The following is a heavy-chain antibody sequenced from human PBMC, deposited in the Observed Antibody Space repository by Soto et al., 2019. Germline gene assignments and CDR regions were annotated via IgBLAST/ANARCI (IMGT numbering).Heavy chain of an antibody. CDR1: GFDFTNSW. V-gene: IGHV3-74*01. D-gene: IGHD1-26*01. CDR3: TRDERYSCAV. CDR2: DNSDGSIT. J-gene: IGHJ4*02. Sequence: EVQLVESGGGLVQPGGSLRLSCAASGFDFTNSWMHWVRQAPGMGLVWVSHDNSDGSITTCTDAVRGRFTDSRDNAKKTVYPQMNIVRIEGTGVYNCTRDERYSCAVWCQGALITASS.